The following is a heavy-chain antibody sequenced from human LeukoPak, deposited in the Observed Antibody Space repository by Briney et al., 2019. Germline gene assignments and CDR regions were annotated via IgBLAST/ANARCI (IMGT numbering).Heavy chain of an antibody. CDR3: ARAFVAVAGTDY. CDR2: IRYDGSNK. CDR1: GFTFSNYG. Sequence: GGSLRLSCAASGFTFSNYGMHWVRQAPGKGLEWVAFIRYDGSNKYYADSVKGRFTISRDNAKNSLYLQMNSLRAEDTAVYYCARAFVAVAGTDYWGQGTLVTVSS. J-gene: IGHJ4*02. D-gene: IGHD6-19*01. V-gene: IGHV3-30*02.